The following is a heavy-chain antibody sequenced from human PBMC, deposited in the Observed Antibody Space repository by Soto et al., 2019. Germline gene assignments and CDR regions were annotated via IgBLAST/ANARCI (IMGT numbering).Heavy chain of an antibody. J-gene: IGHJ5*02. CDR2: INHSGST. CDR3: ARLSLEPGGNWSAP. CDR1: GGSFSGYY. Sequence: SETLSLTCAVYGGSFSGYYWSWIRQPPGKGLEWIGEINHSGSTNYNPSLKSRVTISVDTSKNQFSLKLSSVTAADTAVYYCARLSLEPGGNWSAPWGKGTLVTVPS. D-gene: IGHD1-20*01. V-gene: IGHV4-34*01.